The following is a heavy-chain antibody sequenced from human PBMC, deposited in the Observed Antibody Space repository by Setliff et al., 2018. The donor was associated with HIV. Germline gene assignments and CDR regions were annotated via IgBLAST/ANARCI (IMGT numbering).Heavy chain of an antibody. CDR3: ARPHSGRGGGAWFDP. D-gene: IGHD6-19*01. CDR2: MIYGGDT. Sequence: ETLSLTCRVYGGSITSGNYYWGWIRQAPGKGLEWIASMIYGGDTWYNPSLKSRVTIYVDTANNEISLRLSSVTAEDTAVYRCARPHSGRGGGAWFDPWGQGIQVTVS. V-gene: IGHV4-39*01. J-gene: IGHJ5*02. CDR1: GGSITSGNYY.